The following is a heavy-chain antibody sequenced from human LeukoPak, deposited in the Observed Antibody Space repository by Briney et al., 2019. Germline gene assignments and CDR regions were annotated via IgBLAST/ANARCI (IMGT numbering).Heavy chain of an antibody. Sequence: PGGSLRLSCAASGFTVSSNYMSWVRQAPGNGLEWVSVIYSGGSTYYADSVKGRFTISRDNSKNTLYLQMNSLRAEDTAVYYCARASSGWYAGLFDYWGQGTLVTVSS. CDR2: IYSGGST. CDR3: ARASSGWYAGLFDY. J-gene: IGHJ4*02. D-gene: IGHD6-19*01. CDR1: GFTVSSNY. V-gene: IGHV3-66*01.